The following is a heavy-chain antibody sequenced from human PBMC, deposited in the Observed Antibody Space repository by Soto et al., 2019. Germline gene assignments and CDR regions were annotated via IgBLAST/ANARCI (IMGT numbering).Heavy chain of an antibody. V-gene: IGHV3-7*01. D-gene: IGHD6-19*01. CDR2: IKQDGSEK. Sequence: GGSLRLSCAASGFTFSSYWMSWVRQAPGKGLEWVANIKQDGSEKYYVDSVKGRFTISRDNAKNSLYLQMNSLRAEDTAVYYCARVAVAAADAFDIWGQGTMVTVSS. CDR3: ARVAVAAADAFDI. J-gene: IGHJ3*02. CDR1: GFTFSSYW.